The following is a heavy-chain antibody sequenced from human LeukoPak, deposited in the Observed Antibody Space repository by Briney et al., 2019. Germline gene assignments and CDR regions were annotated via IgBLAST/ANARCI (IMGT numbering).Heavy chain of an antibody. Sequence: GGSLSLSCAASGFTFSSYGMHWVRQAPGKGLEWEAVIWYDGSNKYYADSVKDRFTISRDNSKNTLYLQMNSLRAEDTAVYYCARDSRALSYFDYWGQGTLVTVSS. D-gene: IGHD3-10*01. J-gene: IGHJ4*02. CDR3: ARDSRALSYFDY. CDR1: GFTFSSYG. CDR2: IWYDGSNK. V-gene: IGHV3-33*01.